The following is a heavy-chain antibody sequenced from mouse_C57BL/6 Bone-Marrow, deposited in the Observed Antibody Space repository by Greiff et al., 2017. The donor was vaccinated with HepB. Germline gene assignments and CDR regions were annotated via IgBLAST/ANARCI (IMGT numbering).Heavy chain of an antibody. V-gene: IGHV1-50*01. CDR3: ARIYYDGSSYGFDV. Sequence: QVQLQQPGAELVKPGASVKLSCKASGYTFTSYWMQWVKQRPGQGLEWIGEIDPSDSYTNYNQKFKGKATLTVDTSSSTAYMQLSSLTSEDSAVYYCARIYYDGSSYGFDVWGTGTTVTVSS. D-gene: IGHD1-1*01. J-gene: IGHJ1*03. CDR2: IDPSDSYT. CDR1: GYTFTSYW.